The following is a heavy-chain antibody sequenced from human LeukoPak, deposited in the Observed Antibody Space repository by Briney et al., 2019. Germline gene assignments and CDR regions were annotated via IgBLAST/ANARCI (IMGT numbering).Heavy chain of an antibody. CDR1: GGSISSYY. V-gene: IGHV4-59*01. D-gene: IGHD4-17*01. CDR2: IYYSGST. J-gene: IGHJ4*02. Sequence: PSETLSLTCTVSGGSISSYYWSWIRQPPGKGMEWIGYIYYSGSTNNNPSLKRRVKISVEKSKKQFSLKLSSVTAADTAVYYCATARRTVTTYFFDYWGQGTLVTVSS. CDR3: ATARRTVTTYFFDY.